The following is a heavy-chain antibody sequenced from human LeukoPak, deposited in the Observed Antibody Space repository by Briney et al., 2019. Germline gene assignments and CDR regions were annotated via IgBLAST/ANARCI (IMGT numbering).Heavy chain of an antibody. CDR2: IKQDGSEK. V-gene: IGHV3-7*01. D-gene: IGHD1-26*01. CDR1: GFTFSSYW. CDR3: ARDYRRGSYPVDY. J-gene: IGHJ4*02. Sequence: GGSLRLSCAASGFTFSSYWMSWVRQAPGKGLEWVANIKQDGSEKYYVDSVKGRFTISRDNAKNSLYLQMNSLRAEDTAVYYCARDYRRGSYPVDYWGQGNLVTVSS.